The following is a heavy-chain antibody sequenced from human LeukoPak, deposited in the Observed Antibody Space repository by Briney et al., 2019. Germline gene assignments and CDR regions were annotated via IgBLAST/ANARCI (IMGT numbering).Heavy chain of an antibody. Sequence: KPSETLSLTCTVSGGSMISSSHYWGWIRQPPGKGLEWIGSIYYSGSIYHNPSLKSRVTISIDKSKSQFSLRLSSVPAADTAVYYYARVLERRLGYMDVWGKGTTVTVSS. CDR3: ARVLERRLGYMDV. D-gene: IGHD1-1*01. CDR2: IYYSGSI. J-gene: IGHJ6*03. CDR1: GGSMISSSHY. V-gene: IGHV4-39*07.